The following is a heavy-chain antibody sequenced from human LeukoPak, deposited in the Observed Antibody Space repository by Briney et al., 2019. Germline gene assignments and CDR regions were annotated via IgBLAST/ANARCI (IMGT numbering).Heavy chain of an antibody. CDR1: GYTFTGYY. V-gene: IGHV1-2*02. D-gene: IGHD6-6*01. CDR2: TNPNSGGT. CDR3: ARGGDHSSSSYAFDI. Sequence: ASVKVSCKASGYTFTGYYMHWVRQAPGQGLEWMGWTNPNSGGTNYAQKFQGRVTMTRDTSISTAYMELSRLRSDDTAVYYCARGGDHSSSSYAFDIWGQGTMVTVSS. J-gene: IGHJ3*02.